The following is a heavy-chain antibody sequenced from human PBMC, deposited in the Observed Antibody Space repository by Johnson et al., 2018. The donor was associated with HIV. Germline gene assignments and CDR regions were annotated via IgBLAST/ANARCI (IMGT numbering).Heavy chain of an antibody. D-gene: IGHD6-13*01. Sequence: QVQVVESGGGVVQPGGSLRLSCATSGFTFRNFGMHWVRQAPGKGLEWVSFIRYDGSSEYYADSVKGRFTISRDTPKNTLYLQMNSLRAEDTAVYYCAREGIAAAGPGDDAFDIWGQGTMVTVSS. CDR1: GFTFRNFG. V-gene: IGHV3-30*02. CDR3: AREGIAAAGPGDDAFDI. CDR2: IRYDGSSE. J-gene: IGHJ3*02.